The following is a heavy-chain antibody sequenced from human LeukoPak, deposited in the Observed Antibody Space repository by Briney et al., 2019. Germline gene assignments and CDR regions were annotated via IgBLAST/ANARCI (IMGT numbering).Heavy chain of an antibody. J-gene: IGHJ4*02. Sequence: KPSETLSLTCTVSGGSISSYYWSWIRQPPGKGLEWIGEIYHSGSTNYNPSLKSRVTISVDKSKNQFSLKLSSVTAADTAVYYCARSRDLVATFLDYWGQGTLVTVSS. CDR1: GGSISSYY. CDR3: ARSRDLVATFLDY. D-gene: IGHD5-12*01. V-gene: IGHV4-59*12. CDR2: IYHSGST.